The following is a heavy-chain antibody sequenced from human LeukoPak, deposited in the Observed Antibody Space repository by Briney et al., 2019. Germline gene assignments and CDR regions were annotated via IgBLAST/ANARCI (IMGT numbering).Heavy chain of an antibody. D-gene: IGHD3-16*01. CDR2: ISYDGSNK. Sequence: GGSLRLSCAASGFTFSSYAMHWVRQAPGKGLEWVAVISYDGSNKYYADSVKGRFTISRDNSKNTLYLQMNSLRAEDTAVYYCAKGDEVMGYWGQGTLVTVSP. V-gene: IGHV3-30*04. CDR3: AKGDEVMGY. CDR1: GFTFSSYA. J-gene: IGHJ4*02.